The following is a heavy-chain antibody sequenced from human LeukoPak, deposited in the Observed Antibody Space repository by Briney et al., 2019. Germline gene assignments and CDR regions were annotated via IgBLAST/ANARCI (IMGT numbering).Heavy chain of an antibody. Sequence: GRSLRLSCAASGYTFSTYAMHWVRQAPGKGLEWVAVISYDGSNKYYADSVKGRFTISRDNSKNTLYLQMNSLRAEDTAVYYCAKEGVHIVVVTAIDYWGQGTLDTVSS. J-gene: IGHJ4*02. CDR2: ISYDGSNK. CDR1: GYTFSTYA. V-gene: IGHV3-30-3*01. CDR3: AKEGVHIVVVTAIDY. D-gene: IGHD2-21*02.